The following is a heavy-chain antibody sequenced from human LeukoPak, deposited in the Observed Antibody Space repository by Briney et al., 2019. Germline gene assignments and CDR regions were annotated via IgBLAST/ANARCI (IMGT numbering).Heavy chain of an antibody. D-gene: IGHD2-2*01. Sequence: SETLSLTCAVYGGSFSGYYWSWIRQPPGKGLEWIGEINHSGSTNYNPSLKSRVTISVDTSKNQFSLKLSSVTAADTAVYYCARKSRRYQLPPYYYYGMDVWGKGTTVTISS. V-gene: IGHV4-34*01. J-gene: IGHJ6*04. CDR3: ARKSRRYQLPPYYYYGMDV. CDR2: INHSGST. CDR1: GGSFSGYY.